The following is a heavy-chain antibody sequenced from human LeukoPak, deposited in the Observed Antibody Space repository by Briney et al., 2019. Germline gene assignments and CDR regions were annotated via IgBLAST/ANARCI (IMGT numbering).Heavy chain of an antibody. CDR3: ANAVLLTFGEWWNFDY. CDR1: GFTLTSSD. D-gene: IGHD3-10*01. J-gene: IGHJ4*02. V-gene: IGHV3-23*01. CDR2: ISRTSDST. Sequence: GGSLRLSTATSGFTLTSSDMSTFPQAPGKGLHRAPTISRTSDSTYYADYMKGRITISRENSKNTLYLEMNSLKAEDTAVYYCANAVLLTFGEWWNFDYSGQGTLVTVSS.